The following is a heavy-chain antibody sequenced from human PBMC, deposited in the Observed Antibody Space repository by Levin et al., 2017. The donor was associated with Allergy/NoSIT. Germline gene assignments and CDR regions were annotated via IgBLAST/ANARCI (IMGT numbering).Heavy chain of an antibody. CDR2: IIPIFGTA. Sequence: SVKVSCKASGGTFSSYAISWVRQAPGQGLEWMGGIIPIFGTANYAQKFQGRVTITADKSTSTAYMELSSLRSEDTAVYYCARGVLYDILTGYPFYYYYYMDVWGKGTTVTVSS. CDR3: ARGVLYDILTGYPFYYYYYMDV. J-gene: IGHJ6*03. D-gene: IGHD3-9*01. CDR1: GGTFSSYA. V-gene: IGHV1-69*06.